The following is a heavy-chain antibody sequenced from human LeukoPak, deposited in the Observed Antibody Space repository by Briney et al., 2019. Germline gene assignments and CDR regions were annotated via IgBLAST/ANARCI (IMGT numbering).Heavy chain of an antibody. CDR1: GGSFSGYY. Sequence: SETLSLTCAVYGGSFSGYYWSWIRQPPGKGLEWIGEINHSGSTNYNPSLKSRVTISVDTSKNQFSLKLSSVTAADTAVYYCVKDRVDGSGSQFDSWGQGSLVIVSS. D-gene: IGHD3-10*01. CDR2: INHSGST. CDR3: VKDRVDGSGSQFDS. J-gene: IGHJ4*02. V-gene: IGHV4-34*01.